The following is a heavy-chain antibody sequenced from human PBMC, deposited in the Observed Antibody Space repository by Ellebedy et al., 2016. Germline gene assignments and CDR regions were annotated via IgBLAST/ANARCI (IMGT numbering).Heavy chain of an antibody. V-gene: IGHV3-23*01. D-gene: IGHD4-17*01. J-gene: IGHJ4*02. CDR2: ISGTDDST. CDR1: GFTFSNYF. CDR3: AKDRDDAGDFVFDS. Sequence: GGSLRLSXTASGFTFSNYFMSWVRQAPGRGLKWVSGISGTDDSTYYADSVKGRFTISRDDPKSTLYLQMNNLRAEDTAVYYCAKDRDDAGDFVFDSWGQGTLVTVSS.